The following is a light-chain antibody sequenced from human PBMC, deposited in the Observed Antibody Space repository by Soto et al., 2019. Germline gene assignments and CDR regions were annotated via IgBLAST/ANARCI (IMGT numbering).Light chain of an antibody. CDR3: QQYGSSLFT. CDR2: GAS. J-gene: IGKJ3*01. V-gene: IGKV3-20*01. CDR1: RGVTTSY. Sequence: FVLTQSPGTLSLSPGERATLSCRASRGVTTSYLAWYHQNPGRAPRLLIYGASSRATGIPDRFSGSGSGTDFTLTISRLEPEDFAVYYCQQYGSSLFTFGPGTKVDIK.